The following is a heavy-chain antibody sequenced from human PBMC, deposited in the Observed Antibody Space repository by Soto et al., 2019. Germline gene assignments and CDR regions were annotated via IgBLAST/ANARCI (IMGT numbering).Heavy chain of an antibody. D-gene: IGHD3-22*01. J-gene: IGHJ3*02. CDR1: GYTFTSYG. CDR3: ARDTDYYYSSGYYYGSGSQTPDAFDI. V-gene: IGHV1-18*01. Sequence: GASVKVSCKASGYTFTSYGISWVRQAPGQGLEWMGWISAYNGNTNYAQKLQGRVTMTTDTSTSTAYMELRSLRSDDTAVYYCARDTDYYYSSGYYYGSGSQTPDAFDIWGQGTMVTVSS. CDR2: ISAYNGNT.